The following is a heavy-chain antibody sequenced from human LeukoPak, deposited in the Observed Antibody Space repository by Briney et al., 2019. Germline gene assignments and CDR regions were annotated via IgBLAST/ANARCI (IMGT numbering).Heavy chain of an antibody. CDR3: ARSGYFDY. CDR2: IYNNGNT. Sequence: SETLSLICTVSGGSISAYYWSWIRQPPGKGLEWIGFIYNNGNTNYNPSLKSRVTISVDASKSQFSLKLSSVTAADTAVYYCARSGYFDYWGQGTLVTVSS. D-gene: IGHD5-12*01. J-gene: IGHJ4*02. V-gene: IGHV4-59*01. CDR1: GGSISAYY.